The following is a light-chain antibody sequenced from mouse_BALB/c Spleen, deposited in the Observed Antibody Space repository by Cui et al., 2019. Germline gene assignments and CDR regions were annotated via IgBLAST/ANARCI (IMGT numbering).Light chain of an antibody. CDR3: QQSNSWPLT. J-gene: IGKJ5*01. CDR2: YAS. CDR1: QSIGTS. Sequence: DFLLTQSPAILSVSPGERVSFSCRASQSIGTSIHGYQQRTNGSPRLLIKYASESSSGIPSRFSGSGTGTDFTISINSVESENIADYYCQQSNSWPLTFGAGTKLELK. V-gene: IGKV5-48*01.